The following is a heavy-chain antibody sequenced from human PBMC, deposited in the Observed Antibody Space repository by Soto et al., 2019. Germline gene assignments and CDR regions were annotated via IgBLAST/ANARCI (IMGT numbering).Heavy chain of an antibody. CDR1: GYTFTGYG. V-gene: IGHV1-18*04. Sequence: ASVKVSCKASGYTFTGYGISWVRKAPGQGLEWMGWISAYNGNTNYAQKLQGRVTMTTDTSTSTAYMELRSLRSDDTAVYYCAREASMEQWLFYYYYYGMDVWGQGTTVTVSS. CDR3: AREASMEQWLFYYYYYGMDV. CDR2: ISAYNGNT. D-gene: IGHD6-19*01. J-gene: IGHJ6*02.